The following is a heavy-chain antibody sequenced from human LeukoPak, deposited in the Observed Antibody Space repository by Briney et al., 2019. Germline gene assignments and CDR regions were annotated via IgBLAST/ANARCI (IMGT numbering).Heavy chain of an antibody. Sequence: SETLSLTCTVSGGSISNYYWSWIRQTADKGLEWIGRIYSSGNSDYTPSLKTRLTMSVDTSKNQFYLKMTSVTAADTAVYYCAREDPGARTFDYWGQGTLVTVSS. CDR2: IYSSGNS. CDR3: AREDPGARTFDY. J-gene: IGHJ4*02. V-gene: IGHV4-4*07. CDR1: GGSISNYY. D-gene: IGHD1-14*01.